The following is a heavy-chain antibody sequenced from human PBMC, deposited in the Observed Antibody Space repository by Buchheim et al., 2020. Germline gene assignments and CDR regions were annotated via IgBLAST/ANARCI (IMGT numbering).Heavy chain of an antibody. V-gene: IGHV1-2*02. D-gene: IGHD2-2*01. J-gene: IGHJ6*02. CDR1: GYTFTGYY. CDR2: INPNSGGT. CDR3: ARDGGSSTSWDYYYYGMDV. Sequence: QVQLVQSGAEVKKPGASVKVSCKASGYTFTGYYMHWVRQAPGQGLEWMGWINPNSGGTKYAQKVQGRVTMTRDTALRKTDMELGRLRSDDTAVYYCARDGGSSTSWDYYYYGMDVWGQGTT.